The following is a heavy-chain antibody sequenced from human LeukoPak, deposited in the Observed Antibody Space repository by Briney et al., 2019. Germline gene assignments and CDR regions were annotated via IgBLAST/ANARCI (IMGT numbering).Heavy chain of an antibody. CDR2: IYYSGST. Sequence: SETLSLTCTVSGGSISSYYWSWIRQPPGKGLEWIGYIYYSGSTNYNPSPKSRVTISVDTSKNQFSLKLSSVTAADTAVYYCARDVVGITGAFDIWGQGTMVTVSS. J-gene: IGHJ3*02. V-gene: IGHV4-59*01. D-gene: IGHD1-26*01. CDR1: GGSISSYY. CDR3: ARDVVGITGAFDI.